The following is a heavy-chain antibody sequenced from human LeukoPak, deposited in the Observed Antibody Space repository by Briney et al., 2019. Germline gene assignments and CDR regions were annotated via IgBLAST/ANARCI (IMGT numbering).Heavy chain of an antibody. D-gene: IGHD2-15*01. V-gene: IGHV3-66*02. CDR3: AREESARRIHALHP. J-gene: IGHJ5*02. CDR1: EFSVGSNY. CDR2: IYSGGST. Sequence: GGSLRLSCAASEFSVGSNYMTWVRQAPGKGLEWVSLIYSGGSTYYADSVKGRFTISRDNSKNTLYLQMNTLRPEDTAVYYCAREESARRIHALHPWGQGTLVTVSA.